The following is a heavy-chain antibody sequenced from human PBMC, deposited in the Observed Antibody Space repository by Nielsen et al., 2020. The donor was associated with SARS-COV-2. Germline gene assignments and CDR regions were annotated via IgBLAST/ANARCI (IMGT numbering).Heavy chain of an antibody. CDR2: ISWNSGSI. D-gene: IGHD4-17*01. V-gene: IGHV3-9*01. J-gene: IGHJ6*02. CDR1: GFTFDDYG. CDR3: ATQSYDYGDYGMDV. Sequence: GGSLRLSCAASGFTFDDYGMSWVRQAPGKGLEWVSGISWNSGSIGYADSVKGRFTISRDNAKNSLYLQMNSLRAEDTALYYCATQSYDYGDYGMDVWGQGTTVTVSS.